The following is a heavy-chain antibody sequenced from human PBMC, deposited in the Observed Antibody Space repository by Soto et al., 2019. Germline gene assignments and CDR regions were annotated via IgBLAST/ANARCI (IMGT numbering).Heavy chain of an antibody. CDR3: ARQGIGYYDSSGYLDY. D-gene: IGHD3-22*01. V-gene: IGHV4-59*01. J-gene: IGHJ4*02. CDR2: IYYSGST. CDR1: GGSISSYY. Sequence: SETLSLTCTVSGGSISSYYWSWIRQPPGKGLEWIGYIYYSGSTNYNPSLKSRVTISVDTSKNQFSLKLSSVTAADTAVYYCARQGIGYYDSSGYLDYWGQGTLVTVSS.